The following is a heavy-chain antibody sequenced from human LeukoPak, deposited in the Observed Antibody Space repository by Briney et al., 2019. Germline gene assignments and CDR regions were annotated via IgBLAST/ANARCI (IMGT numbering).Heavy chain of an antibody. J-gene: IGHJ6*03. Sequence: GGSLRLSCAGSGFTFSIYAMTWVRQAPGKGLEWVSSISGRGDSTNYADSVKGRFTISRDNSKNTLYMQMNSLKVEDTAVYCCAKGGNIRILDYYYYMDVWGKGTTVTVSS. CDR1: GFTFSIYA. D-gene: IGHD2/OR15-2a*01. CDR3: AKGGNIRILDYYYYMDV. CDR2: ISGRGDST. V-gene: IGHV3-23*01.